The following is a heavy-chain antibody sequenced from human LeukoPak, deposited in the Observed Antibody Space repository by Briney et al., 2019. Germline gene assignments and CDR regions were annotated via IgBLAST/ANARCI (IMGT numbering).Heavy chain of an antibody. CDR2: IRDSGSST. V-gene: IGHV3-23*01. Sequence: GGSLRLSCAASGFTFSSYAMSWVRQAPGKGLEWVSAIRDSGSSTHYADSVKGRFTTSRDDSKNTLFLQMNSLRAEDMAIYYCAKYGPQDSGSSHFDYWGQGALVTVSS. CDR1: GFTFSSYA. CDR3: AKYGPQDSGSSHFDY. D-gene: IGHD1-26*01. J-gene: IGHJ4*02.